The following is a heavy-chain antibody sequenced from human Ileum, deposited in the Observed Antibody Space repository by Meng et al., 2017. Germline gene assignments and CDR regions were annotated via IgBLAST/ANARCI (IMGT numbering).Heavy chain of an antibody. Sequence: HLQRQESGSGLVTSSQTLYLTCTVSGGSISSSAYSWTWIRQPPGKGLEWIGYIYQVGSTNYNPSLKSRVTIFVDTSKNQFSLKLTSVTAADTAVYYCASSTSGPELNYWGQGTLVTVSS. CDR1: GGSISSSAYS. V-gene: IGHV4-30-2*01. J-gene: IGHJ4*02. CDR2: IYQVGST. CDR3: ASSTSGPELNY. D-gene: IGHD2/OR15-2a*01.